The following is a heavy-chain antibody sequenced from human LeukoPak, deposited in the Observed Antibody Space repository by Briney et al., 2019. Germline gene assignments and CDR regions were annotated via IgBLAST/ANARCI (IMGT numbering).Heavy chain of an antibody. CDR1: GGSISSYY. CDR2: IYYSGST. CDR3: ARHPQSTRYYFDY. Sequence: SETLSLTCTVSGGSISSYYWSWIRQPPGKGLEWIGYIYYSGSTNYNPSLKSRVTISVDTSKNQFSLKLSSVTAADTAVYYCARHPQSTRYYFDYWGQGTLVTVSS. V-gene: IGHV4-59*08. J-gene: IGHJ4*02.